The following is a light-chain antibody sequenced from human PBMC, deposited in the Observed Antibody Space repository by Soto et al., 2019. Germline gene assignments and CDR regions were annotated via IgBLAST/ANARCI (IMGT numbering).Light chain of an antibody. J-gene: IGKJ3*01. CDR1: QSVNSN. CDR2: GAA. Sequence: ETVMTQSPATLSVSPGERDTLSCRASQSVNSNLAWYQQKPGQAPGVLISGAATRATGVPARFSGSGSGTEFTLAISSLQSEDFAVYYCQQYNDWPRTFGPGTKVDIK. V-gene: IGKV3-15*01. CDR3: QQYNDWPRT.